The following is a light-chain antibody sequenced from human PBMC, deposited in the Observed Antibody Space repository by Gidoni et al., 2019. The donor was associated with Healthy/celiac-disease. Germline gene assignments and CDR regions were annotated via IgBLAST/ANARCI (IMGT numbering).Light chain of an antibody. V-gene: IGKV3-20*01. Sequence: EIVLTQSPGTLSLSPGERATLSCRASQSVSSSYLAWYQQKPGQAPRLLIYGASSRATGIPDRFSASGSGTDFTLTISRLEPEDFAVYYCQQYGRSPYTFXQXTKLXIK. CDR2: GAS. CDR3: QQYGRSPYT. CDR1: QSVSSSY. J-gene: IGKJ2*01.